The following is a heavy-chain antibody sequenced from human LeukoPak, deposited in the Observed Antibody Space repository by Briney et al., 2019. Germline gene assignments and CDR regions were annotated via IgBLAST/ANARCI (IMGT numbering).Heavy chain of an antibody. D-gene: IGHD6-19*01. V-gene: IGHV3-7*03. Sequence: GGSLRLSCAASGFTFSRYWMSWVRRAPGKGLEWVANIQQDGSEKYYVDSVKGRFTISRDNAKNSLYLQMNRLRSDDTAVYYCARDIAVAGTVDAFDIWGQGTMVTVSS. CDR2: IQQDGSEK. CDR3: ARDIAVAGTVDAFDI. CDR1: GFTFSRYW. J-gene: IGHJ3*02.